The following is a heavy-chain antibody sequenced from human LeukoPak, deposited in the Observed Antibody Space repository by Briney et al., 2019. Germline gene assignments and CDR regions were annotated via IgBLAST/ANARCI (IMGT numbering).Heavy chain of an antibody. D-gene: IGHD6-19*01. CDR3: ARGQWLASFDY. V-gene: IGHV1-2*06. CDR1: RGTFSSYP. J-gene: IGHJ4*02. CDR2: INPNRGGS. Sequence: ASVKDSCKASRGTFSSYPISWVRQAPGQGLEWMGRINPNRGGSNNAQTFRGRVTLTRDTSISTAYMELSRLRSDDAAVYYCARGQWLASFDYWGQGTLVTVSS.